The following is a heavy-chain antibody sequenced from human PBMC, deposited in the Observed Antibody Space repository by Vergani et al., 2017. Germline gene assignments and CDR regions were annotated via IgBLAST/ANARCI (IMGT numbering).Heavy chain of an antibody. CDR1: GGTFCSYA. CDR3: ARFRERSTVTTEDAFDI. Sequence: QVQLVQSGAEVKKPGSSVKVSCKASGGTFCSYAISWVRQAPGQGLEWMGGIIPIFGTANYAQKFQGRVTITADESTSTAYMELSSLRSGDTAVYYCARFRERSTVTTEDAFDIWGQGTMVTVSS. CDR2: IIPIFGTA. D-gene: IGHD4-17*01. J-gene: IGHJ3*02. V-gene: IGHV1-69*12.